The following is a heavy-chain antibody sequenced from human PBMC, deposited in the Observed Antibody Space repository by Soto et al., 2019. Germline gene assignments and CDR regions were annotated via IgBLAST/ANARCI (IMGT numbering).Heavy chain of an antibody. Sequence: SETLSLTCTVSGGSISSGDYYWSWIRQPPGKGLEWIGYIYYSGSTYYNPSLKSRVTISVDTSKNQFSLKLSSVTAADTAVYYCARDPSYYDSSGSHPFAIWGQGTMVTVSS. V-gene: IGHV4-30-4*01. CDR1: GGSISSGDYY. D-gene: IGHD3-22*01. J-gene: IGHJ3*02. CDR2: IYYSGST. CDR3: ARDPSYYDSSGSHPFAI.